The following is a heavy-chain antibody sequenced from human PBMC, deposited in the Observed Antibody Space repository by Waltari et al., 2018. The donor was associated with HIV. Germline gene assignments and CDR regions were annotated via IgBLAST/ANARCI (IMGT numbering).Heavy chain of an antibody. J-gene: IGHJ5*02. Sequence: EVQLVESGGGLVKPGGSLRLSCAASGFTFTASWMNWVRQAPGKGLEWVGHIKRKSDGGTTDYAAPVKGRFTISRDDSKNTLYLQMNSLRNEDTAIYYCITNSHNYYDVLADLWGQGTLVTVSS. CDR1: GFTFTASW. V-gene: IGHV3-15*01. CDR2: IKRKSDGGTT. CDR3: ITNSHNYYDVLADL. D-gene: IGHD3-16*01.